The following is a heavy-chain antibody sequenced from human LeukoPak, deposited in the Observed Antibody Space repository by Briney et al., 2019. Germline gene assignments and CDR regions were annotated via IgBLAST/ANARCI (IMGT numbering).Heavy chain of an antibody. CDR1: GFTFSSYA. D-gene: IGHD6-19*01. Sequence: GGSLRLSCAASGFTFSSYAMSWVRQAPGKGLEWVSSISGSGDSTFYADSVKGRFTISRDNSKNTLYLQMNSLRAEDTAVYYCARWRAGIAVAVDYWGQGTLVTVSS. CDR2: ISGSGDST. V-gene: IGHV3-23*01. J-gene: IGHJ4*02. CDR3: ARWRAGIAVAVDY.